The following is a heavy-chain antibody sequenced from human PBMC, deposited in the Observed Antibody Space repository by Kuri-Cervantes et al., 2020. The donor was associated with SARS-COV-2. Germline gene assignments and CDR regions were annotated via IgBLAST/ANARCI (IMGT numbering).Heavy chain of an antibody. Sequence: GESLKISCAASGSTFSTYAMHWVRQAPGKGLEWVAVISYDGSIKYYADSVKGRFTISRDNSKNTLYLQMYSLRDEDTAVYYCATTYCSRINCPDYYYGVDVWGQGTTVT. D-gene: IGHD2-2*01. CDR2: ISYDGSIK. CDR3: ATTYCSRINCPDYYYGVDV. J-gene: IGHJ6*01. CDR1: GSTFSTYA. V-gene: IGHV3-30-3*01.